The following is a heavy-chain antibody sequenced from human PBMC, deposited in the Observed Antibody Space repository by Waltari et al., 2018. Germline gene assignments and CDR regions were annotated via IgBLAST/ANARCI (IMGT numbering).Heavy chain of an antibody. CDR1: GYSISSGYY. CDR2: ICRSGST. V-gene: IGHV4-38-2*01. CDR3: AIRGIAAATY. D-gene: IGHD6-13*01. J-gene: IGHJ4*02. Sequence: QVQLQESGPGLVKPSETLSLTCAASGYSISSGYYWGWARRHPGKGMGWIRRICRSGSTYYNPYLKVRITISVDTSKDQFALKLSCVTAADAAVYSCAIRGIAAATYWGQGTLVTVSS.